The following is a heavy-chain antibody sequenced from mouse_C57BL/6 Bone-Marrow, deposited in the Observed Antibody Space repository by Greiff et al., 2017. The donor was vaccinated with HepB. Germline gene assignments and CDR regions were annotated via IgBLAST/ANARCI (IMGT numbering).Heavy chain of an antibody. CDR3: AALSYYFDY. V-gene: IGHV5-9*01. CDR2: ISGGGGNT. Sequence: EVQGVESGGGLVKPGGSLKLSCAASGFTFSSYTMSWVRQTPEKRLEWVATISGGGGNTYYPDSVKGRFTISRDNAKNTLYLQMSSLRSEDTALYYCAALSYYFDYWGQGTTLTVSS. D-gene: IGHD3-1*01. J-gene: IGHJ2*01. CDR1: GFTFSSYT.